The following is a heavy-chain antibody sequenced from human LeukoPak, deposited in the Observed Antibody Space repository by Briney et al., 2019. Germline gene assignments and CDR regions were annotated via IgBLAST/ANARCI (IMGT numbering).Heavy chain of an antibody. V-gene: IGHV1-2*02. CDR1: RYTFTGYY. CDR3: ARVGGSSWYNPHFDY. CDR2: SNPNSGST. D-gene: IGHD6-13*01. J-gene: IGHJ4*02. Sequence: ASVKVSCKASRYTFTGYYMNWVRQAPGQGLEWMVWSNPNSGSTNYAQKFQGRVTMTRDTSISTAYMELSRLRSDDTAVYYCARVGGSSWYNPHFDYWGQGTLVTVSS.